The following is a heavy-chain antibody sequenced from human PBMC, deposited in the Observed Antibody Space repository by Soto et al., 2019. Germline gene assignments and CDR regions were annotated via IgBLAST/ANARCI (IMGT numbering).Heavy chain of an antibody. J-gene: IGHJ3*02. CDR3: AGPNDKHAFDI. CDR1: GGTFSSYA. V-gene: IGHV1-69*13. D-gene: IGHD1-1*01. Sequence: ASVKVSCKASGGTFSSYAISWVRQAPGQGLEWMGGIIPIFGTANYAQKFQGRVTITADESTSTAYMELSSLRSEDTAVYYCAGPNDKHAFDIWGQGTMVTVSS. CDR2: IIPIFGTA.